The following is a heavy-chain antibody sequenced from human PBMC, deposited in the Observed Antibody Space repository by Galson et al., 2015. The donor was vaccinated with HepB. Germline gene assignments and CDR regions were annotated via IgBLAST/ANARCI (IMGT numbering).Heavy chain of an antibody. V-gene: IGHV1-2*02. J-gene: IGHJ5*02. CDR3: ARDPRLVMGRRLNYWFDP. CDR2: INPNSGGT. Sequence: SVKVSCKASGYTFTGYYMHWVRQAPGQGLEWMGWINPNSGGTNYAQKFQGRVTVTRDTSISTAYMELSRLRSDDTAVYYCARDPRLVMGRRLNYWFDPWGQGTPVTVSS. CDR1: GYTFTGYY. D-gene: IGHD3-9*01.